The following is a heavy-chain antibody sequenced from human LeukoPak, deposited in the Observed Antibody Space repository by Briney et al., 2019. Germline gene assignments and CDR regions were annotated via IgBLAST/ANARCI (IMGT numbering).Heavy chain of an antibody. CDR1: GGSLSGYY. D-gene: IGHD3-10*01. J-gene: IGHJ4*02. CDR3: ARDPGTIFDY. CDR2: INHSGST. Sequence: SETLSLTCALYGGSLSGYYWSWIRHPPGKGREWIGEINHSGSTNYNPSLKSRVTISVDTSKHQFSLKLSSVTAADTAVYYCARDPGTIFDYWGQGTLVTVSS. V-gene: IGHV4-34*01.